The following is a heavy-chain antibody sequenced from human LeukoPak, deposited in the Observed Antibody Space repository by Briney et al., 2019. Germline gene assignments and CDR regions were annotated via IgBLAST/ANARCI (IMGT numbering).Heavy chain of an antibody. Sequence: SQTLSLTCAVPGGSISSSSYCWTWLRQPAGKGLERIGRIYARGTTNYNPSLKSRVTISLDTSENQFSLRLSAVTAADTAVYYCARDFGEWGQGKLVTVSS. CDR3: ARDFGE. V-gene: IGHV4-61*02. J-gene: IGHJ4*02. CDR1: GGSISSSSYC. CDR2: IYARGTT.